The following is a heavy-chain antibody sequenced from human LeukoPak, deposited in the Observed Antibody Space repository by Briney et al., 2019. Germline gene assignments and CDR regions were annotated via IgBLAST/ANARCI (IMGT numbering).Heavy chain of an antibody. J-gene: IGHJ4*02. CDR2: IIPIFGTA. D-gene: IGHD3-9*01. CDR1: GGTFSRYA. V-gene: IGHV1-69*13. Sequence: ASVKISCKASGGTFSRYAISWVRQAPGQGLEWMGGIIPIFGTANYAQKFQGRVTITADESTSTAYMELSSLRSEDTAVYYCARDLIKYYDILTGYYSLGYWGQGTLVTVSS. CDR3: ARDLIKYYDILTGYYSLGY.